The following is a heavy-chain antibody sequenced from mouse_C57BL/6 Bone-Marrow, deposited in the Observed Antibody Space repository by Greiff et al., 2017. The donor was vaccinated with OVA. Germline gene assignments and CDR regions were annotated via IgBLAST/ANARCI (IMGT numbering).Heavy chain of an antibody. V-gene: IGHV1-69*01. CDR1: GYTFTSYW. Sequence: QVQLKQSGAELVMPGASVKLSCKASGYTFTSYWMHWVKQRPGQGLEWIGEIDPSDSYTNYNQKFKGKSTLTVDKSSSTAYMQLSSLTSEDAAVYDCARDGPWFAYGGQGTLVTVSA. J-gene: IGHJ3*01. D-gene: IGHD2-3*01. CDR3: ARDGPWFAY. CDR2: IDPSDSYT.